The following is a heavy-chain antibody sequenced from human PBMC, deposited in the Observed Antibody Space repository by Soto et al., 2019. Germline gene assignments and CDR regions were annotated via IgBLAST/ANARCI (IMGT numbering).Heavy chain of an antibody. CDR1: GGSISSYY. D-gene: IGHD3-9*01. V-gene: IGHV4-59*01. CDR3: ARDNGDILTGYYWPSYYGMDV. CDR2: IYYSGST. J-gene: IGHJ6*02. Sequence: QVQLQESGPGLVKPSETLSLTCTVSGGSISSYYWSWIRQPPGKGLEWIGYIYYSGSTNYNPSLKSRVTISVDTSKNQFSLKLSSVTAADTAVYYCARDNGDILTGYYWPSYYGMDVWGQGTTVTVSS.